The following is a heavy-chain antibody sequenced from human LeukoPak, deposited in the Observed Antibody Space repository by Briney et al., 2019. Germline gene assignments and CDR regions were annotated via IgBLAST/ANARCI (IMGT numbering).Heavy chain of an antibody. CDR1: GDSISSFY. D-gene: IGHD3-22*01. J-gene: IGHJ4*02. V-gene: IGHV4-59*01. CDR2: IYYTGTT. Sequence: SETLSLTCTVSGDSISSFYWSWIRQPPGRGLEWIGYIYYTGTTNYNPSLKSRVTISVDTSKNQFSLKLSSVTAADTAVHYCARYHYHSGGYYPTIDYWGQGTLVTVSS. CDR3: ARYHYHSGGYYPTIDY.